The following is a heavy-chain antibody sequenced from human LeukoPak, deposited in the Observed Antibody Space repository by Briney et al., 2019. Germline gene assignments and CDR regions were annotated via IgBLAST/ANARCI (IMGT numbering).Heavy chain of an antibody. V-gene: IGHV1-2*02. Sequence: ASVKVSCKASGYTFTGYYMHWVRQAPGQGLEWMGWINPNSSGTNYAQKFQGRVTMTRDTSISTAYMELSRLRSDDTAVYYCARDEYSSSWGYFDYWGQGTLVTVSS. CDR2: INPNSSGT. J-gene: IGHJ4*02. CDR1: GYTFTGYY. CDR3: ARDEYSSSWGYFDY. D-gene: IGHD6-6*01.